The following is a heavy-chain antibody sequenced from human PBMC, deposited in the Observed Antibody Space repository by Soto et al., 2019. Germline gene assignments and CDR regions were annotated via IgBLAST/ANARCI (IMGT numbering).Heavy chain of an antibody. CDR2: INPNSGGT. J-gene: IGHJ4*02. CDR1: GYTFTGYY. CDR3: ARSPTSYSSSSLDY. Sequence: QVQLVQSGAEVKKPGASVKVSCKASGYTFTGYYMHWVRQAPGQGLEWMGWINPNSGGTHYAQKCQGWVTMTRDTSISTAYMELSRLRSDDTAVYYCARSPTSYSSSSLDYWGQGTLVTVSS. D-gene: IGHD6-6*01. V-gene: IGHV1-2*04.